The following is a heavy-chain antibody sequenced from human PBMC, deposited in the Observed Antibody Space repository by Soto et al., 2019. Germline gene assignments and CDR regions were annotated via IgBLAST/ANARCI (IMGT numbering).Heavy chain of an antibody. CDR1: GFTVSSNY. V-gene: IGHV3-66*01. CDR3: ARNGDSSDYRGWFDP. Sequence: EVQLVESGGGLVQPGGSLRLSCAASGFTVSSNYMSWFRQAPGKGLEWVSVIYSGGTTYYADSVKGRFTISRDNSKNTLYLQMTSLRAEDTAVYYCARNGDSSDYRGWFDPWGQGTLVTVSS. D-gene: IGHD3-22*01. CDR2: IYSGGTT. J-gene: IGHJ5*02.